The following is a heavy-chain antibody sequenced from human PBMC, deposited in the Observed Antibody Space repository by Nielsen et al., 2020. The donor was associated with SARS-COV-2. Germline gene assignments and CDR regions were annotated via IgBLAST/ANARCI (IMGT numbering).Heavy chain of an antibody. V-gene: IGHV1-18*01. D-gene: IGHD3-16*02. CDR3: ARVDADYVWGSYRLGYYFDY. CDR2: ISGYNGNT. Sequence: WVRQAPGQGLEWMGWISGYNGNTNYAQKLQGRVTMTTDTSTSTAYMELRSLRSDDTAVYYCARVDADYVWGSYRLGYYFDYWGQGTLVTVSS. J-gene: IGHJ4*02.